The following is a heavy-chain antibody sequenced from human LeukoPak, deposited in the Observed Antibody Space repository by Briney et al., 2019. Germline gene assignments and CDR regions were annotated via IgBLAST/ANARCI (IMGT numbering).Heavy chain of an antibody. CDR3: AKGSYYDSSGSFYFDY. CDR2: ISYDGSNK. V-gene: IGHV3-30-3*02. J-gene: IGHJ4*02. D-gene: IGHD3-22*01. Sequence: GKSLRLSCAASGFTFSGYPIHWVRQAPGKGLEWVAVISYDGSNKYYADSVKGRFTISRDNSKNTLYVQVNSLGTEDTAAYYCAKGSYYDSSGSFYFDYWGQGTLVTVSS. CDR1: GFTFSGYP.